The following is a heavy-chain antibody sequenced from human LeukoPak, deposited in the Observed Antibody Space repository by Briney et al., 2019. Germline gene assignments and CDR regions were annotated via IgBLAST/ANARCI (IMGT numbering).Heavy chain of an antibody. Sequence: PGGSLRLSCEVSGFTFSSFSMNWVRQAAGNGLEWVSWISSSSNYVNSAETVKGRFTISRDNDKNSLYLQMNILRAEDTAVYDCARGGPHDYSDYCFDYWGQGTLVTVSS. J-gene: IGHJ4*02. D-gene: IGHD4-11*01. V-gene: IGHV3-21*01. CDR3: ARGGPHDYSDYCFDY. CDR2: ISSSSNYV. CDR1: GFTFSSFS.